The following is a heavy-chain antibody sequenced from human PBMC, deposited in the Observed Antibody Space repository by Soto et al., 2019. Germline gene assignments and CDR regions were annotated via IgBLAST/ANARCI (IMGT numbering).Heavy chain of an antibody. Sequence: QVQLVQSGAEVKKPGSSVKVSFKASGGTFSSYAIIWVRQAPGQVLEWMGGIIPIFVTANYAHKFQGRVTITADESTSTAYMEMSSLRSEDTAVYYCARSFPYSSGWRYYFDYWGQGTLVTVSS. CDR1: GGTFSSYA. CDR2: IIPIFVTA. J-gene: IGHJ4*02. D-gene: IGHD6-19*01. V-gene: IGHV1-69*01. CDR3: ARSFPYSSGWRYYFDY.